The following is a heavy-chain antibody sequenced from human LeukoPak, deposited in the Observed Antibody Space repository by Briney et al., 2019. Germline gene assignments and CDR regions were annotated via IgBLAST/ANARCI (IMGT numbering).Heavy chain of an antibody. V-gene: IGHV4-59*01. CDR3: ARHVWGLTPHAFDI. D-gene: IGHD4/OR15-4a*01. J-gene: IGHJ3*02. CDR1: GGSISSYY. CDR2: IYHSGST. Sequence: SETLSLTCTVSGGSISSYYWSWIRQPPGKGLEWIGYIYHSGSTYYNPSLKSRVTISVDTSKNQFSLKLSSVTAADTAVYYCARHVWGLTPHAFDIWGQGTMVTVSS.